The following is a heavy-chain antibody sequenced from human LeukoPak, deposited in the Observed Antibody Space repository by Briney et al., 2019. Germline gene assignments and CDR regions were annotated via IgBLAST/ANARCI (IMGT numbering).Heavy chain of an antibody. V-gene: IGHV4-34*01. CDR2: INHSGST. D-gene: IGHD4-11*01. CDR3: ARYSSPTVTPYFDY. J-gene: IGHJ4*02. CDR1: GGSFSGYY. Sequence: PSETLSLTCAVYGGSFSGYYWSWIRQPPGKGLEWIGEINHSGSTNYNPSLKSRVTISVDTSKNQFSLKLSSVTAADTAVYYCARYSSPTVTPYFDYWGQGTLVTVSS.